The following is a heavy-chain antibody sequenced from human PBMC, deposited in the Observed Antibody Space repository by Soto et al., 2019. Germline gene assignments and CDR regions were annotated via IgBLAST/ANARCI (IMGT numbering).Heavy chain of an antibody. V-gene: IGHV4-31*03. CDR1: GGSISSGGYY. CDR3: ARVMNDYGQAFDY. D-gene: IGHD5-12*01. CDR2: IYYSGST. J-gene: IGHJ4*02. Sequence: QVQLQESGPGLVKPSQTLSLTCTVSGGSISSGGYYWSWIRQHPGKGLEWIGYIYYSGSTYYNPSLTRRVTISVDTSKNQFSLKLSSVTAADTAVYYCARVMNDYGQAFDYWGQGTLVTVSS.